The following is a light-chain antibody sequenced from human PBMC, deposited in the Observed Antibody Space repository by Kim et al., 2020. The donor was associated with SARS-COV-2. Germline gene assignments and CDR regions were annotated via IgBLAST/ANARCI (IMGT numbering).Light chain of an antibody. CDR2: DAS. Sequence: EVVGDRVTITCRASQSITRWLDWYQQKPGNAPKLLISDASSLKTGVPSRFSGSGFGTEFILTISSLQPDDFASYYCQQYNSQPYSFGQGTKLEI. CDR1: QSITRW. V-gene: IGKV1-5*01. CDR3: QQYNSQPYS. J-gene: IGKJ2*03.